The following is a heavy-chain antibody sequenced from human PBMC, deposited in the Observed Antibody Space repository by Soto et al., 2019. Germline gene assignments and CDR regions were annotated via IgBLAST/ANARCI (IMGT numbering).Heavy chain of an antibody. V-gene: IGHV3-21*01. CDR3: ARSSTSGDV. D-gene: IGHD2-2*01. CDR2: ITTSSGSR. CDR1: GFSFGSYV. J-gene: IGHJ6*02. Sequence: EVQLVESGGGLVKPGGSLRLSCAASGFSFGSYVMNWVRQAPGKGLEWVSSITTSSGSRYYADSVRGRFTISRDNAKNSLYLLKNSLRADDTAVYYCARSSTSGDVWGQGTTVTVSS.